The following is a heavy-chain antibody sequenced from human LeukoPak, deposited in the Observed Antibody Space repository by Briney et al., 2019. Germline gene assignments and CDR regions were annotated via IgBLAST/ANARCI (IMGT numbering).Heavy chain of an antibody. D-gene: IGHD6-19*01. Sequence: PSETLSLTCAVYGGSFSGYYWSWIRQPPGKGLEWIGEINHSGSTNYNPSLKSRVTISVDTSKNQFSLKLSSVTAADTAVYYCARRWYSSGWDLDYWGQGTLVTVSS. CDR2: INHSGST. CDR3: ARRWYSSGWDLDY. V-gene: IGHV4-34*01. J-gene: IGHJ4*02. CDR1: GGSFSGYY.